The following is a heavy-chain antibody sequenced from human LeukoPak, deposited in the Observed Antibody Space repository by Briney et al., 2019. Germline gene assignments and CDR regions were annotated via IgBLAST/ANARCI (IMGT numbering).Heavy chain of an antibody. J-gene: IGHJ4*02. Sequence: PGGSLRLSCAASGFTFSSHGMHWVRQAPGKGLEWVAVISYDGSNKYYADSVKGRFTISRDNSKNTLYLQMNSLRAEDTAVYYCAKGSGSYYDYWGQGTLVTVSS. D-gene: IGHD3-10*01. CDR1: GFTFSSHG. CDR3: AKGSGSYYDY. CDR2: ISYDGSNK. V-gene: IGHV3-30*18.